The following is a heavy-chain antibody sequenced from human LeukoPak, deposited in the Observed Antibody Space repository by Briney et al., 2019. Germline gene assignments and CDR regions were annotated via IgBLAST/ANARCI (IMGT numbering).Heavy chain of an antibody. CDR1: GFTFSSYE. J-gene: IGHJ3*01. CDR2: ISSTGYTI. Sequence: GGXLRLSCAPSGFTFSSYEMNWVRQAPGRGLEWVSYISSTGYTIKYADSVKGRFTISRDNSKNSLFLQMDSLRGEDTAVYYCARDRADGGSGGDPFDVWGQGTMVTVSS. V-gene: IGHV3-48*03. CDR3: ARDRADGGSGGDPFDV. D-gene: IGHD3-10*01.